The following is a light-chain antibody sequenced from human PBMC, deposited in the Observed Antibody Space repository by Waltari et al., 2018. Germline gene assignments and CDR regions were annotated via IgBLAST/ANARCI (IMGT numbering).Light chain of an antibody. CDR3: SSYANSNTLL. V-gene: IGLV2-14*03. CDR1: NRDIGGYNF. J-gene: IGLJ2*01. CDR2: DVS. Sequence: QSALSQQPASVSGFPGQSNTISCTGGNRDIGGYNFVAWHQQHPGKVPKLIIYDVSYRPSGVSSRFSGSKSGNTASLTISGLQAEDEADYYCSSYANSNTLLFGGGTKLAVL.